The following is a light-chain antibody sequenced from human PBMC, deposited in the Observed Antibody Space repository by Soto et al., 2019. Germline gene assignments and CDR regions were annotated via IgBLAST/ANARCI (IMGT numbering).Light chain of an antibody. J-gene: IGLJ2*01. V-gene: IGLV2-14*01. CDR1: RSDVGAYNS. Sequence: QSALTQPASVSGSPGQSITISCTGTRSDVGAYNSVSWYQQHPGKVPKLIIYAVSIRPSGVSNRFSCSKSGNTASLAISGLQAEDEADYYCSSYTSNNLLFGGGTKLTVL. CDR2: AVS. CDR3: SSYTSNNLL.